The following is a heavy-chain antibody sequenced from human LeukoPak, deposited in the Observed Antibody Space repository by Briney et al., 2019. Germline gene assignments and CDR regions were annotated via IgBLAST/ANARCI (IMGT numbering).Heavy chain of an antibody. V-gene: IGHV4-59*01. D-gene: IGHD3-22*01. CDR2: IYYSGST. CDR3: ARARIKYYYDSSGYYYFDY. Sequence: SETLSLTSTVSGGSISSYYWSWIRQPPGKGLEWIGYIYYSGSTNYNPSLKSRVTISVDTSKNQFSLKLSSVTAADTAVYYCARARIKYYYDSSGYYYFDYWGQGTLVTVSS. CDR1: GGSISSYY. J-gene: IGHJ4*02.